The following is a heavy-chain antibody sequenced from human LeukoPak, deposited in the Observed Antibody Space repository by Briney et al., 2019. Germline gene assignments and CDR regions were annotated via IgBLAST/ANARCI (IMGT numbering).Heavy chain of an antibody. D-gene: IGHD3-3*01. Sequence: PGGPLTLPCAASGFTFSIYWMHWARQAPGKGVVWVSRINSDGSSTSYAYSVKGRFTISRDNAKNTLYLQMNSLRDEDTAVYYCARDEDWSGYYGAFDIWGQGTMVTVSS. V-gene: IGHV3-74*01. CDR3: ARDEDWSGYYGAFDI. CDR2: INSDGSST. CDR1: GFTFSIYW. J-gene: IGHJ3*02.